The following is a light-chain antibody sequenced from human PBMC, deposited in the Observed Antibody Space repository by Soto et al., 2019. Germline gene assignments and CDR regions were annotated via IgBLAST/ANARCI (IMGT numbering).Light chain of an antibody. CDR1: HSVSSN. CDR2: GAS. J-gene: IGKJ2*01. V-gene: IGKV3-15*01. CDR3: QQYTNVPPYT. Sequence: EIVMTQSPATLSVSPGERATLSCRASHSVSSNLAWYQHKPGQAPRLLIYGASTRVTGIPARFSGSGSGTEFTLTNSSLQSEDFAVYYCQQYTNVPPYTFGQGTQLEIK.